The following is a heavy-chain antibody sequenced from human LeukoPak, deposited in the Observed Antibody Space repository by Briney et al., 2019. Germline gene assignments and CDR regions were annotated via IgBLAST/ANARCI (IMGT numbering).Heavy chain of an antibody. V-gene: IGHV3-23*01. Sequence: GGSLRLSCAASGFTVSSNYMSWVRQAPGKGLEWVSAISGSGGSTYYADSVKGRFTISRDNSKNTLYLQMNSLRAEDMAVYYCAKENMVVTYFDYWGQGTLVTVSS. J-gene: IGHJ4*02. CDR3: AKENMVVTYFDY. D-gene: IGHD4-23*01. CDR1: GFTVSSNY. CDR2: ISGSGGST.